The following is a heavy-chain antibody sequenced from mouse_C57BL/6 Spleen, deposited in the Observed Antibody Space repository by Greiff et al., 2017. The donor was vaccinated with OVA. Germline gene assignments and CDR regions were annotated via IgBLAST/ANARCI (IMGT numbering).Heavy chain of an antibody. CDR3: ARRGYSNYLDY. CDR1: GYTFTSYW. D-gene: IGHD2-5*01. J-gene: IGHJ2*01. V-gene: IGHV1-55*01. CDR2: IFPGSGST. Sequence: QVQLQQPGAELVKPGASVKMSCKASGYTFTSYWITWVKQRPGQGLVWIGDIFPGSGSTNYNEKFKSKATLTVDTSSSTAYMQLSGLTSEDSAVYCCARRGYSNYLDYWGQGTTLTVSS.